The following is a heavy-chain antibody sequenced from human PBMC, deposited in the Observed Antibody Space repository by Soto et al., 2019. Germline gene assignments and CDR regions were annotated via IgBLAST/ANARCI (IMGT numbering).Heavy chain of an antibody. V-gene: IGHV2-5*01. Sequence: QITLEETGPPLVKPTQTLTLTCTFSGFSLTTGRVGVGWIRQPPGKALEWLAVIHWNDDNHYSPSLKSRLTITKATSKNQVVLTLTNMDPVDTATYYCTHRLVGSGQGYWGQGTLVTVSS. J-gene: IGHJ4*02. CDR1: GFSLTTGRVG. CDR3: THRLVGSGQGY. D-gene: IGHD2-15*01. CDR2: IHWNDDN.